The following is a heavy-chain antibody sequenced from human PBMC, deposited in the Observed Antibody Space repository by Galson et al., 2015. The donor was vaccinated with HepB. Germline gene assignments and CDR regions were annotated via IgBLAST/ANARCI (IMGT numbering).Heavy chain of an antibody. CDR3: ATDPGYYDSSGYYSNWFDP. J-gene: IGHJ5*02. V-gene: IGHV1-24*01. Sequence: SVKVSCKVSGYTLTELSMHWVRQAPGKGLEWMGGFDPEDGETIYAQKFQGRVTMTEDTSTDTAYMELSSLRSEDTAVYYCATDPGYYDSSGYYSNWFDPWGQGTLVTVSS. CDR2: FDPEDGET. CDR1: GYTLTELS. D-gene: IGHD3-22*01.